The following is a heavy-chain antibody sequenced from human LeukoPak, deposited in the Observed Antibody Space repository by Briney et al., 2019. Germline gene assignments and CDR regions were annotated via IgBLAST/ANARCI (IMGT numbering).Heavy chain of an antibody. J-gene: IGHJ4*02. D-gene: IGHD3-16*02. CDR2: LSSISSYI. CDR1: RYTFITYI. Sequence: GGSLRLSPAASRYTFITYIMNWVRQAPGEGLEWGSPLSSISSYIYYADSLKGLFTISRDNAKNSLYLLMNSPRAEDTAVYFCARAPIYRSHKGYFDYWGRGTLVTVSS. V-gene: IGHV3-21*01. CDR3: ARAPIYRSHKGYFDY.